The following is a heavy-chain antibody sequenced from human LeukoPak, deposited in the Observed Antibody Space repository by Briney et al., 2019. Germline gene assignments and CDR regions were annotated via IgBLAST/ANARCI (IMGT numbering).Heavy chain of an antibody. V-gene: IGHV1-2*02. CDR3: ARDLRYSSSWYGFWFDP. D-gene: IGHD6-13*01. CDR2: INPNSGGT. J-gene: IGHJ5*02. CDR1: GYTFTGYY. Sequence: ASVKVSCKASGYTFTGYYMHWVRQAPGQGLEWMGWINPNSGGTNYAQKFQGRVTMTRDTSISTAYMELSRLRSDDTAVYCCARDLRYSSSWYGFWFDPWGQGTLVTVSS.